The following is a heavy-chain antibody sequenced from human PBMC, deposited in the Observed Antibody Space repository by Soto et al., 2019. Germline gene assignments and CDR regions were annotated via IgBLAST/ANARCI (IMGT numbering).Heavy chain of an antibody. CDR1: GCSISSSSYY. D-gene: IGHD3-10*01. V-gene: IGHV4-39*01. Sequence: SETLSLTCTVSGCSISSSSYYWGWIRQPPGKGLEWIGSIYYSGSTYYNPSLKSRVTISVDTSKNQFSLKLSSVTAADTAVYYCARREGITMVRGVDWNAFDIWGQGTMVTVSS. CDR3: ARREGITMVRGVDWNAFDI. CDR2: IYYSGST. J-gene: IGHJ3*02.